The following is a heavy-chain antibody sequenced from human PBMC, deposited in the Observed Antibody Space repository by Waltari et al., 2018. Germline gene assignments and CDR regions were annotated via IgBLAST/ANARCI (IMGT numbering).Heavy chain of an antibody. CDR2: IYSSGTT. D-gene: IGHD2-15*01. V-gene: IGHV4-59*01. Sequence: QVQLQESGPGLVKPSETLSLTCPVSGGSISSYYWSWIRQPPGKGLEWIGYIYSSGTTNHNPSLKSRVTISVDTSKNQFSLKLSSVTAADTAVYYCARDRYCSGGSCYGGGGAFDIWGQGTMVTVSS. J-gene: IGHJ3*02. CDR3: ARDRYCSGGSCYGGGGAFDI. CDR1: GGSISSYY.